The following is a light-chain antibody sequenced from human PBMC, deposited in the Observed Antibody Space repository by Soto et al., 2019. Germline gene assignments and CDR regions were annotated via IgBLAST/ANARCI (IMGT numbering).Light chain of an antibody. Sequence: EIVLTQSPGTLSLSPGETATLSCRASQSLDSTSLAWYQQRLGQAPRLLIFGASNRATGIPDRFSGSGSGTNFTLSISRLEPEDCSVFFCQQSGSSPPTFGQGSRVDIK. CDR1: QSLDSTS. CDR3: QQSGSSPPT. J-gene: IGKJ1*01. V-gene: IGKV3-20*01. CDR2: GAS.